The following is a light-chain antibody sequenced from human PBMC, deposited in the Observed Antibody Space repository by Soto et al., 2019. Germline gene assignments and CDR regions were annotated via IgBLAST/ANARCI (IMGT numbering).Light chain of an antibody. V-gene: IGKV1-39*01. CDR2: DAS. Sequence: DIKMAQSPSAVSASVGDRVTITCQASQDISNYLNWYQQKPGKAPKLLIYDASNLETGVPSRFSGSGSGTDFTLTINNLQPEDFASYFCQESYSTPLTFGGRTMVDIK. J-gene: IGKJ4*01. CDR1: QDISNY. CDR3: QESYSTPLT.